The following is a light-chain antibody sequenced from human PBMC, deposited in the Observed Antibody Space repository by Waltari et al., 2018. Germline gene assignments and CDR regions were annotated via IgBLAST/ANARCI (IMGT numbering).Light chain of an antibody. Sequence: DIQMTQSPSSLSASVGDRVTITCRASQSISNYLNWYQQKPGKAPKLLIYAASTLQGGVPSRFSGSGSGTDFTLTISSLQPEDFATYYCQRTYTTVTFGQGTKVEIK. CDR3: QRTYTTVT. V-gene: IGKV1-39*01. CDR2: AAS. J-gene: IGKJ1*01. CDR1: QSISNY.